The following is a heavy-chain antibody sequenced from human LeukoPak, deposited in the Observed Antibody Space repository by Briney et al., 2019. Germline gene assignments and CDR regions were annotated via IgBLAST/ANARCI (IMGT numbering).Heavy chain of an antibody. V-gene: IGHV4-39*07. D-gene: IGHD2-15*01. J-gene: IGHJ4*02. Sequence: SETLSLTCIVSGGSISSSSYYWGWIRQPPGKGLEWIGSAYHSGIFYYNPSLASRVTISLDTSKNQFSLKLSSVTAADTALYYCARDVVSGTWAFDYWGQGTLVTVSS. CDR1: GGSISSSSYY. CDR3: ARDVVSGTWAFDY. CDR2: AYHSGIF.